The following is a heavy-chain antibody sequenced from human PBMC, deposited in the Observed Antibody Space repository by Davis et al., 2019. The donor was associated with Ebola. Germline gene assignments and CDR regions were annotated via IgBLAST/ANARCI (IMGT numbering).Heavy chain of an antibody. J-gene: IGHJ5*02. CDR3: ARAEYGDYNNWFDP. Sequence: SVKVSCQASGYIFIHYYLHWVRQAPGRGLQWMGRINPNTGGTNYAQDFQGWVTMTRDTSSSTAYMELSSLRSEYTAVYYCARAEYGDYNNWFDPWGQGTLVTVSS. CDR1: GYIFIHYY. D-gene: IGHD4-17*01. V-gene: IGHV1-2*04. CDR2: INPNTGGT.